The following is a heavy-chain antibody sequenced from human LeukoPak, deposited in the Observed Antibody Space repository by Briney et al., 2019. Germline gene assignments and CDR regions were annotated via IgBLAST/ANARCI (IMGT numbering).Heavy chain of an antibody. CDR2: IHYSGST. CDR3: ARTYSYYHYMDV. CDR1: GGSISSSSYY. D-gene: IGHD2-15*01. J-gene: IGHJ6*03. V-gene: IGHV4-39*01. Sequence: SETLSLTCTVSGGSISSSSYYWGWIRQPPGKGLEWITNIHYSGSTYYNPSLKSRVTISVDTSKNQFSLKLSSVAAADTALYYCARTYSYYHYMDVWGKGTTVTVSS.